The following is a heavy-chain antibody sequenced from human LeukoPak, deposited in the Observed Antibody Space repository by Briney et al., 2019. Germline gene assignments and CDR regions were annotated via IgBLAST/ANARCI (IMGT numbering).Heavy chain of an antibody. CDR3: ARDRLGREDLSPPDH. CDR2: INAGNGDT. J-gene: IGHJ5*02. CDR1: GYTFNSYG. V-gene: IGHV1-3*01. D-gene: IGHD3-16*02. Sequence: ASVKVSCKASGYTFNSYGVHWERQAPGQRLEWLGWINAGNGDTRYSQKLQGRVTITRDTSANTVYMDLSSLRSEDTALYYCARDRLGREDLSPPDHWGQGTLVTVSS.